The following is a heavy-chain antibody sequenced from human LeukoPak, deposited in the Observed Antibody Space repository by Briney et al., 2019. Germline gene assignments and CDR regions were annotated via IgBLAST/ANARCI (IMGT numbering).Heavy chain of an antibody. D-gene: IGHD6-13*01. Sequence: SVKVSCKASGGTFSSYAISWVRQAPGQGLEWMGGIIPIFGTANYAQKFQGRVTITADKSTSTAYMELSSLRSEDTAVYYCARDGAAAGTDAFDIWGQGTMLTVSS. V-gene: IGHV1-69*06. CDR1: GGTFSSYA. CDR2: IIPIFGTA. CDR3: ARDGAAAGTDAFDI. J-gene: IGHJ3*02.